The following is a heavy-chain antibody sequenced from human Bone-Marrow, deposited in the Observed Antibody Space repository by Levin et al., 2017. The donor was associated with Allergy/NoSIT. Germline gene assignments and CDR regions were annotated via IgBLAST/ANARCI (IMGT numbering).Heavy chain of an antibody. Sequence: PSETLSLTCTVSGDSMTKNWWGWIRQPAGKGLEWIGRIFVGGNTNYNPSLKSRVTMSLDTSKNEFSLKLSYVTAADTAMYYCARDHAYAYGAGVDYWGQGALVTVSS. D-gene: IGHD3-16*01. CDR2: IFVGGNT. V-gene: IGHV4-4*07. CDR1: GDSMTKNW. CDR3: ARDHAYAYGAGVDY. J-gene: IGHJ4*02.